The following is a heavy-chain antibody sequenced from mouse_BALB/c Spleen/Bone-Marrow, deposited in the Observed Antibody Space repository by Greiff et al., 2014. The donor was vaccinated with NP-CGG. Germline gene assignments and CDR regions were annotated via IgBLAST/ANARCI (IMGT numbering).Heavy chain of an antibody. CDR3: ARALGSYVWYFDV. V-gene: IGHV3-6*02. D-gene: IGHD1-1*02. Sequence: VQLKESGPGLMKPSQSLSLTCSVTGFSITSGYYWNWIRQFPGHTLEWMGYITFDGSYDYNPSLKNRISITRDTSNNQFFLKLSSVTAEDTASYYCARALGSYVWYFDVWGAGTTVTVSS. CDR2: ITFDGSY. CDR1: GFSITSGYY. J-gene: IGHJ1*01.